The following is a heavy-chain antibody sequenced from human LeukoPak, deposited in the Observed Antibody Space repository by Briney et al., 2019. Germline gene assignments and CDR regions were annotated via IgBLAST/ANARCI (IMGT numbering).Heavy chain of an antibody. D-gene: IGHD1-1*01. CDR2: INQGGSDK. CDR1: GFTVSGHW. J-gene: IGHJ4*02. V-gene: IGHV3-7*01. CDR3: TRDRSRTEDD. Sequence: GGSLRLSCAASGFTVSGHWMSWVRQAPGKRLEWVANINQGGSDKYYVDSVKGRFTISRDNANNLLYLQMNSLGGEDTAVYYCTRDRSRTEDDWGQGTLVTVSS.